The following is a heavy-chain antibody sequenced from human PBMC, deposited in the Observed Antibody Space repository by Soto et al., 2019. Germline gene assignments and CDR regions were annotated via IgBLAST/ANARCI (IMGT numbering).Heavy chain of an antibody. CDR1: GGSISSGDYY. CDR2: IYYSGST. Sequence: SLTCTVSGGSISSGDYYWSWIRQPPGKGLEWIGYIYYSGSTYYNPSLKSRVTISVDTSKNQFSLKLSSVTAADTAVYYCARDVEWHDSSGYYDYWGQGTLVTSPQ. CDR3: ARDVEWHDSSGYYDY. D-gene: IGHD3-22*01. V-gene: IGHV4-30-4*01. J-gene: IGHJ4*02.